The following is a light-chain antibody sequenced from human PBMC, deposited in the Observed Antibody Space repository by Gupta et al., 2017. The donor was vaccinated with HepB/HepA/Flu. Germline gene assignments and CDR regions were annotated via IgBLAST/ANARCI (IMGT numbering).Light chain of an antibody. CDR2: DES. J-gene: IGKJ5*01. CDR3: QQDVSSPVT. Sequence: EIVLTQSPGTLSLSPGERATLSCRASQSVSSSYLAWYQQKPGQAPRLLIYDESSRATGIPDRFSGSGSGTDFTLTISRLEPEDFAVYYCQQDVSSPVTFGQGTRLEIE. V-gene: IGKV3-20*01. CDR1: QSVSSSY.